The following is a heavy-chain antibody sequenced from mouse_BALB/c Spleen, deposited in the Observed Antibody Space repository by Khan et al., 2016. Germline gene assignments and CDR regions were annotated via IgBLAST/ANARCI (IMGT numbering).Heavy chain of an antibody. CDR3: ARLSARYAMDY. V-gene: IGHV3-2*02. CDR1: GYSITSDYA. Sequence: EVQLQESGPGLVKPSQSLSLTCTVTGYSITSDYAWNWIRQFPGNQLEWRGYINYSGSTSYNPSLKSRTTITRDTSNNQSFLQLNAVTPEDIATYYCARLSARYAMDYWGQGTSVTVSS. CDR2: INYSGST. J-gene: IGHJ4*01.